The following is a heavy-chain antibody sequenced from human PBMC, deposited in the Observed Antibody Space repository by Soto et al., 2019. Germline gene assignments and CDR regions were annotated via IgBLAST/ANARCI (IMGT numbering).Heavy chain of an antibody. V-gene: IGHV5-51*01. CDR2: IYPGDSDT. CDR1: GYSFTSYW. CDR3: ARLFTDPLSRPYYFDY. D-gene: IGHD3-10*02. Sequence: LGESLKISCKGSGYSFTSYWIGWVRQMPGKGLEWMGIIYPGDSDTRYSPSFQGQVATSADKSISTAYLQWSSLKASDTAMYYCARLFTDPLSRPYYFDYWGQGTLVTVSS. J-gene: IGHJ4*02.